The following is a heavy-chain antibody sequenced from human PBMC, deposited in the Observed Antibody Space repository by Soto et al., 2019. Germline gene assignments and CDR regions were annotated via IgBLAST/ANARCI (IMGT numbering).Heavy chain of an antibody. CDR1: GYTFPNYA. CDR3: ARVAPGIVVVPADNRMDV. D-gene: IGHD2-2*01. Sequence: ASVKVSCKASGYTFPNYAISWVRQAPGRGLEWMGWVNTYNGNPNYAQIFQGRVTMTTDTSTGTAYMELRSLKSDDTAVYYCARVAPGIVVVPADNRMDVWGQGTTVTVSS. V-gene: IGHV1-18*01. CDR2: VNTYNGNP. J-gene: IGHJ6*02.